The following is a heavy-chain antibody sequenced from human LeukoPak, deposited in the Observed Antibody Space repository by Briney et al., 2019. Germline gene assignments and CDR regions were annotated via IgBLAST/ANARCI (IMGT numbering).Heavy chain of an antibody. Sequence: PSETLSLTCAVYGGSFNGYYWSWIRQPPGKGLEWIGEIYYSGSTNYNPSLKSRVIISVDTSKNQFSLKLSSVTAADTAVYYCATLRSGDVGATYYFDYWGQGTLVTVSS. V-gene: IGHV4-34*01. CDR3: ATLRSGDVGATYYFDY. CDR2: IYYSGST. D-gene: IGHD1-26*01. J-gene: IGHJ4*02. CDR1: GGSFNGYY.